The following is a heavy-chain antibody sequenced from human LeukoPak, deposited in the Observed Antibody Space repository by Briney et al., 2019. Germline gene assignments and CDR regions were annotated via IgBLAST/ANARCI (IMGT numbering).Heavy chain of an antibody. CDR3: ARDLRWFGEYHYGMDV. J-gene: IGHJ6*02. V-gene: IGHV1-3*01. Sequence: ASVKVSCKASGYTFTSYAMHWVRQAPGQRLEWMGWINAGNGNTKYSQKFQGRVTITRDTSASTAYMELSSLRSEDTAVYYCARDLRWFGEYHYGMDVWGQGTTVTVSS. CDR2: INAGNGNT. D-gene: IGHD3-10*01. CDR1: GYTFTSYA.